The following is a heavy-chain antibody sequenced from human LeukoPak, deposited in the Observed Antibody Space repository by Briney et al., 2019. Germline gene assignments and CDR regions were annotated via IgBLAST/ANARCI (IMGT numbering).Heavy chain of an antibody. D-gene: IGHD3/OR15-3a*01. J-gene: IGHJ3*01. CDR3: ARRRHNFDFYNV. V-gene: IGHV4-39*01. CDR2: TLYTGRT. CDR1: GDSIISNIYW. Sequence: SETLSLTCTVSGDSIISNIYWWDWVRLPPGKGLEWIGATLYTGRTFYNPSLKSRVTISVDTSKNQFSLDLNSATAADTADYYCARRRHNFDFYNVWGQGTRVLVSS.